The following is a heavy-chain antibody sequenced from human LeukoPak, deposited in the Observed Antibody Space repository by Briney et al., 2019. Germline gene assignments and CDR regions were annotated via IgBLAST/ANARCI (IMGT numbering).Heavy chain of an antibody. Sequence: GGSLRLSCAASGFTFSSYSMNWVRQAPGKGLEWVSSISSSSSYIYYADSVKGRFTISRDNAKNSLYLQMNSLRAEDTAVYYCAKNPDVYSSSWSPKAPDYWGQGTLVTVSS. CDR2: ISSSSSYI. V-gene: IGHV3-21*01. J-gene: IGHJ4*02. CDR1: GFTFSSYS. CDR3: AKNPDVYSSSWSPKAPDY. D-gene: IGHD6-13*01.